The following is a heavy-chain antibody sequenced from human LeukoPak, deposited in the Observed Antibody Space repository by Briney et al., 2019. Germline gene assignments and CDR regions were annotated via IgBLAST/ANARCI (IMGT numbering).Heavy chain of an antibody. CDR2: IYYSGST. CDR3: ASLITFQPLLLVGRRGYYVMAV. Sequence: SETLSLTCAVSGCTISSYYRSWIRQPPGKGLEWVWYIYYSGSTNYTHSLKSRVTISGDKSKNQFYLKLNTLTAADTAVYYCASLITFQPLLLVGRRGYYVMAVWGEGTTVTVP. CDR1: GCTISSYY. J-gene: IGHJ6*02. D-gene: IGHD2-21*02. V-gene: IGHV4-59*01.